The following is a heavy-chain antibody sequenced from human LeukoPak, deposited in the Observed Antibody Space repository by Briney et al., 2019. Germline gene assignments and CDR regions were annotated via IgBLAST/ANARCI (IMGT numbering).Heavy chain of an antibody. CDR1: GFTFSSYA. V-gene: IGHV3-23*01. J-gene: IGHJ4*02. D-gene: IGHD2-2*01. CDR2: IGGSGFNT. Sequence: GGSLRLSCAASGFTFSSYAMSWVRQAPGRGLEWVASIGGSGFNTYYADSVKGRFTVPRDNSKNTLHLQMTSLRAEDTAVYYCAKDRGGYCSSTSCSLYFDYWGQGALVTVSS. CDR3: AKDRGGYCSSTSCSLYFDY.